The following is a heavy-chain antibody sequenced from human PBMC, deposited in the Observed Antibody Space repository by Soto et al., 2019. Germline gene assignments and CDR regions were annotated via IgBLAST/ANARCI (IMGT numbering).Heavy chain of an antibody. D-gene: IGHD2-21*01. CDR3: AKWVNATRPLNEL. V-gene: IGHV3-23*04. CDR1: GFVFDRYA. CDR2: ITGSGGRP. Sequence: EQQLVESGGSLVQPGRSLRLSCADSGFVFDRYALSCVRQDPGKGLEWVSSITGSGGRPYYAESVRGRFTISRDNSKSTLHLQMDRLRFDDTAVYYCAKWVNATRPLNELWGLGTTVAVSS. J-gene: IGHJ6*02.